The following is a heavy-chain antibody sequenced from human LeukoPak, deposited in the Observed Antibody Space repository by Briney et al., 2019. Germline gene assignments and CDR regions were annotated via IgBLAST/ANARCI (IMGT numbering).Heavy chain of an antibody. D-gene: IGHD3-22*01. V-gene: IGHV3-9*01. CDR2: ISWNSGNI. CDR1: GFTFDDYA. CDR3: AKGDDSSGSVFDY. J-gene: IGHJ4*02. Sequence: PGGSLRLPCAASGFTFDDYAMHWVRQGPGKGLEWVSGISWNSGNIGYADSVKGRFTISRDNAKNSLYLQMNSLRAEDTALYYCAKGDDSSGSVFDYWGQGTLVTVSS.